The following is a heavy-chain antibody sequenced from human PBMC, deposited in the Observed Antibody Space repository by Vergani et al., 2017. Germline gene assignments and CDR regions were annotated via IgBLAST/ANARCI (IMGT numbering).Heavy chain of an antibody. CDR2: IYTSEST. J-gene: IGHJ4*02. CDR1: GGSISPYY. CDR3: AREYSSSVGFLAY. Sequence: QVQLQESGPGLVKPSETLSLTCIVSGGSISPYYWSWIRQPAGKGLEWIGRIYTSESTNYNPSLKSRVTMSVDTSKNQFSLKLSAGTAAGTAVYYCAREYSSSVGFLAYWGQGGLVTDSS. V-gene: IGHV4-4*07. D-gene: IGHD6-6*01.